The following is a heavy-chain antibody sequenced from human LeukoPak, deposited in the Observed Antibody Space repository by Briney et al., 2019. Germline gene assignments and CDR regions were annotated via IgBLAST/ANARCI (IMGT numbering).Heavy chain of an antibody. CDR2: ISYDGSNK. CDR3: AKEAGERLWFGESYYYMDV. CDR1: GFTFSSYA. V-gene: IGHV3-30*04. J-gene: IGHJ6*03. D-gene: IGHD3-10*01. Sequence: GGSLRLSCAASGFTFSSYAMHWVRQAPGKGLEWVAVISYDGSNKYYADSVKGRFTISRDNSKNTLYLQMNSLRAEDTAVYYCAKEAGERLWFGESYYYMDVWGKGTTVTISS.